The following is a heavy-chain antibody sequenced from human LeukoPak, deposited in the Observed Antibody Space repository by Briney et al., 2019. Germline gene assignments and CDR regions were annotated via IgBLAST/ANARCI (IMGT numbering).Heavy chain of an antibody. Sequence: PSETLSLTCTVSGGSISIYYWTWIRQPPGKGLEWIGYIYYSGSTNYNPSLKSRVTISVDTSKNQFSLKLSSVTAADTAVYYCAAGSESYDSRGYPYYFDYWGQGTLVTVSS. D-gene: IGHD3-22*01. CDR1: GGSISIYY. V-gene: IGHV4-59*01. J-gene: IGHJ4*02. CDR2: IYYSGST. CDR3: AAGSESYDSRGYPYYFDY.